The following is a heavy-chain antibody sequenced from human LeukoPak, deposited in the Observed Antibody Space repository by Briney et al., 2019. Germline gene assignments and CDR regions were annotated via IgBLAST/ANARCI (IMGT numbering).Heavy chain of an antibody. CDR1: GYTFTSYD. D-gene: IGHD3-16*01. CDR2: INPNSGDT. CDR3: ARVRYRLAETYIDY. V-gene: IGHV1-2*02. J-gene: IGHJ4*02. Sequence: VASVKVSCKASGYTFTSYDINWVRQAPGQGLEWMGWINPNSGDTNYAQKFQGRVTMTRDTSISTAYMELSRLRSDDTAVYYCARVRYRLAETYIDYWGQGTLVTVSS.